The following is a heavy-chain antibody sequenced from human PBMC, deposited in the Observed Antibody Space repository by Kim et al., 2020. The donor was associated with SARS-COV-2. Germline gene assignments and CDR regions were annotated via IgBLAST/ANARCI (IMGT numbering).Heavy chain of an antibody. D-gene: IGHD3-22*01. J-gene: IGHJ5*02. V-gene: IGHV3-23*01. Sequence: VKGRFTISRDNSKNTLYLQMNSLRAEDTAVYYCAKEPTYYYDSSGYFLFPWGQGTLVTVSS. CDR3: AKEPTYYYDSSGYFLFP.